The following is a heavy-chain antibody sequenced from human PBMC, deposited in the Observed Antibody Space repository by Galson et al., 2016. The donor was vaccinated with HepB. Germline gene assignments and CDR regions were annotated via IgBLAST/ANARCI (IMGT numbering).Heavy chain of an antibody. CDR3: AHKRRFSSGWMFDC. J-gene: IGHJ4*02. CDR1: GFLLSTGGEG. CDR2: IYWDDDK. Sequence: PALVKPTQTLTLTCTFSGFLLSTGGEGVGWIRQPPGKALEWLALIYWDDDKRYSPSLKSRLTIAEDTSRKQVVLTMTNMDPVDTATYFCAHKRRFSSGWMFDCWGQGTLVTVSS. V-gene: IGHV2-5*02. D-gene: IGHD6-19*01.